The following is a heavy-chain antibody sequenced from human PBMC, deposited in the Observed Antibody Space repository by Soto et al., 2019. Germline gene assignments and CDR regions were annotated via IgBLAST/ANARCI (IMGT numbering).Heavy chain of an antibody. CDR3: ARGSKYDFWSGYYQNWFDP. V-gene: IGHV4-30-2*01. Sequence: PSETLSLTCAVSGGSISSGGYSWSWIRQPPWKGLEWIGYIYHSGSTYYNPSLKSRVTISVDRSKNQFSLKLSSVTAADTAVYYCARGSKYDFWSGYYQNWFDPWGQGXLVTVYS. J-gene: IGHJ5*02. CDR1: GGSISSGGYS. CDR2: IYHSGST. D-gene: IGHD3-3*01.